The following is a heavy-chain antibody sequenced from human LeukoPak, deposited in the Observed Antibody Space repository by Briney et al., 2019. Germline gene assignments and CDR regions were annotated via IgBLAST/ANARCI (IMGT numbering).Heavy chain of an antibody. CDR3: ARHGRSGWFDY. J-gene: IGHJ4*02. D-gene: IGHD6-19*01. CDR2: IYYSGST. V-gene: IGHV4-59*08. Sequence: PSETLSLTCTVSGGSISSHYWSWIRQPPGKGLEWIGYIYYSGSTNYNPSLKSRVTISVDTSKNQFSLKLSSVTAADTAVYYCARHGRSGWFDYWGQGTLVTVSS. CDR1: GGSISSHY.